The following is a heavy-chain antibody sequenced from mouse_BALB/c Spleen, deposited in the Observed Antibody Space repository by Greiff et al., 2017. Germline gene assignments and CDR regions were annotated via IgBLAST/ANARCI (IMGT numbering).Heavy chain of an antibody. CDR1: GYTFSSYW. V-gene: IGHV1-9*01. D-gene: IGHD2-2*01. J-gene: IGHJ2*01. CDR3: ARSGGYDGYYFDY. Sequence: QVQLQQSGAELMKPGASVKISCKATGYTFSSYWIEWVKQRPGHGLEWIGEILPGSGSTNYNEKFKGKATFTADTSSNTAYMQLSSLTSEDSAVYYCARSGGYDGYYFDYWGQGTTLTVSS. CDR2: ILPGSGST.